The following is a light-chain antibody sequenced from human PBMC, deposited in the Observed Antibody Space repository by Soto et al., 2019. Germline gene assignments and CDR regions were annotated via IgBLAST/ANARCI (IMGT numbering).Light chain of an antibody. J-gene: IGKJ4*01. CDR1: QGISSW. Sequence: DIQMTQPPSSVSASVGDRVTITCRASQGISSWLARYQQKPGKAPKLLIYAASSLQSGVPSRFSRSGSGTDVPLTISSLRPEDCATYCCLQATGFPSLTFGGGTKGEIK. V-gene: IGKV1-12*02. CDR2: AAS. CDR3: LQATGFPSLT.